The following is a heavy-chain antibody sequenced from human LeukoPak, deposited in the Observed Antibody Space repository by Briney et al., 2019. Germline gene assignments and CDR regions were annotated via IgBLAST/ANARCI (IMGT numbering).Heavy chain of an antibody. CDR3: ARAYCSGGSCYSPSYYYYGMDV. D-gene: IGHD2-15*01. Sequence: GESLRLSCAVSGFTFSSDGMNWVRQPPGKGLEWVSSISSSSSYIYYADSVKCRFTISRDNAKNSLYLQMNSLRAEDTAVYYCARAYCSGGSCYSPSYYYYGMDVWGKGTTVTVSS. J-gene: IGHJ6*04. V-gene: IGHV3-21*01. CDR2: ISSSSSYI. CDR1: GFTFSSDG.